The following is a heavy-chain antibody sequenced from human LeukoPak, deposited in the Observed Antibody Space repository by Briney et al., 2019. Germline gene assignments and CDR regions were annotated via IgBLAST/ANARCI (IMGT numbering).Heavy chain of an antibody. CDR2: IYTSGST. Sequence: SQTLSLTCTVSGGSISSGSYYWSWIRQPAGKGLEWIGRIYTSGSTNYNPSLKSRVTISVDTSKNQFSLKLSSVTAADTAVYYCARGRIQYYMDVWGKGTTVTVSS. J-gene: IGHJ6*03. CDR1: GGSISSGSYY. CDR3: ARGRIQYYMDV. V-gene: IGHV4-61*02.